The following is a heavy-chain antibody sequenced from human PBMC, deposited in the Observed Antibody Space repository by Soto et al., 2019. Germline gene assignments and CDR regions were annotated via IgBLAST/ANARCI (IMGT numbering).Heavy chain of an antibody. CDR1: GYTFTSYG. D-gene: IGHD3-10*01. CDR3: ARALLLWFGEFNYYYYYGMDG. J-gene: IGHJ6*02. Sequence: ASVKVSCKASGYTFTSYGISWVRQAPGQGLEWMGWISAYNGNTNYAQKLQGRVTMTTDTSTSTAYMELRSLRSDDTAVYYCARALLLWFGEFNYYYYYGMDGWGQGTTVTVAS. V-gene: IGHV1-18*01. CDR2: ISAYNGNT.